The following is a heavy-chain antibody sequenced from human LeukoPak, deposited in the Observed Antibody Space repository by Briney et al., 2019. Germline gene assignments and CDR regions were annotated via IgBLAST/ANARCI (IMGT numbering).Heavy chain of an antibody. Sequence: SETLSLTCAVYGGSFSGYYWSWIRQRPGKGLEWIGEINHSGSTNYNPSLKSRVTISVDTSKNQFSLKLSSVTAADTAVYYCARHRRDRRRSSPDWFDPWGQGTLVTVSS. J-gene: IGHJ5*02. V-gene: IGHV4-34*01. CDR3: ARHRRDRRRSSPDWFDP. CDR1: GGSFSGYY. D-gene: IGHD3-16*02. CDR2: INHSGST.